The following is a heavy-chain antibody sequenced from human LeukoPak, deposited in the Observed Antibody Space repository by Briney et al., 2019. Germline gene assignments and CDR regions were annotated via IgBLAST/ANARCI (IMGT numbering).Heavy chain of an antibody. CDR1: GYTFTSYG. CDR3: ARGVGGSGSYSYYGMDV. CDR2: ISAYNGNT. J-gene: IGHJ6*02. D-gene: IGHD3-10*01. V-gene: IGHV1-18*01. Sequence: GASVKVSCKASGYTFTSYGISWVRQAPGQGLEWMGWISAYNGNTNCAQKLQGRVTMTTDTSTSTAYMELRSLRSDDTAVYYCARGVGGSGSYSYYGMDVWGQGTTVTVSS.